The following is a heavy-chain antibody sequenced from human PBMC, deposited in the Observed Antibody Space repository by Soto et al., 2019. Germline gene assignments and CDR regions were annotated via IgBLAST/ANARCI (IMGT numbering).Heavy chain of an antibody. Sequence: QVQLVQSGAEVKKPGSSVKVSCKASGGTFSSFTISWVRQAPGQGLECMGMILPLLGVTHYAQKFQGRVTLTADKTTRTAYMELSTLKSEDTAVYYCPTTATYRSSWSNPDPNFEYWGQGTLVTVPP. V-gene: IGHV1-69*02. CDR3: PTTATYRSSWSNPDPNFEY. CDR1: GGTFSSFT. J-gene: IGHJ4*02. CDR2: ILPLLGVT. D-gene: IGHD6-13*01.